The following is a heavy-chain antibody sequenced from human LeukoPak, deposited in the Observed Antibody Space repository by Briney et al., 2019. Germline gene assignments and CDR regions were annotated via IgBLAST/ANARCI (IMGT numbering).Heavy chain of an antibody. CDR3: ATYYDRSGYKLDY. CDR2: IYYSGST. CDR1: GGSISSGGYY. J-gene: IGHJ4*02. Sequence: ASETLSLTCTVSGGSISSGGYYWSWIRQHPGKGLEWIGYIYYSGSTYYNPSLKSRVTISVDTSKNQLSLKLSSVTAADTAIYYCATYYDRSGYKLDYWGQGTLVTVSS. V-gene: IGHV4-31*03. D-gene: IGHD3-22*01.